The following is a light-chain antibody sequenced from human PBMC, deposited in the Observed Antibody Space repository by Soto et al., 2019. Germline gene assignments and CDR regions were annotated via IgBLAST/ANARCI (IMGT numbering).Light chain of an antibody. J-gene: IGLJ1*01. Sequence: SVLTQPPSVSGAPGQRVTISCTGSSSNIGAGYGVHWYQQLPGTAPKLLIYDNSNRPSGVPDRFSGSKSGTSASLAITGLQAEDEADYYCQSYDSSLSGFVFGTGTKVTVL. V-gene: IGLV1-40*01. CDR3: QSYDSSLSGFV. CDR2: DNS. CDR1: SSNIGAGYG.